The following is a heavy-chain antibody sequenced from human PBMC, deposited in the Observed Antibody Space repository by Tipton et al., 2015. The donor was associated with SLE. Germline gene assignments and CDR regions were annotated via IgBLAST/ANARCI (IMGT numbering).Heavy chain of an antibody. J-gene: IGHJ4*02. CDR1: GGSISSYY. CDR3: ARAPSQCYDFGY. D-gene: IGHD3-3*01. Sequence: TPSLTCTVSGGSISSYYWSWIRQPPGKGLEWIGYIYYSGSTNYNPSLKSRVTISVDTSKNQFSLKLSSVTAADTAVYYCARAPSQCYDFGYWGQGTLVTVSS. V-gene: IGHV4-59*01. CDR2: IYYSGST.